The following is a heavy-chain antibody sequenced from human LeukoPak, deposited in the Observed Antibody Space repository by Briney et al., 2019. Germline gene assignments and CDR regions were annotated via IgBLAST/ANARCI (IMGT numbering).Heavy chain of an antibody. CDR1: GGTFSSYA. CDR2: IIPIFGTA. J-gene: IGHJ4*02. CDR3: ARGSGYCGGDCYMNY. Sequence: PVKVSCKASGGTFSSYAISWVRQAPGQGLEWMGGIIPIFGTANYAQKFQGRVTITADESTSTAYMELSSLRSEDTAVYYCARGSGYCGGDCYMNYWGQGTLVTVSS. V-gene: IGHV1-69*01. D-gene: IGHD2-21*02.